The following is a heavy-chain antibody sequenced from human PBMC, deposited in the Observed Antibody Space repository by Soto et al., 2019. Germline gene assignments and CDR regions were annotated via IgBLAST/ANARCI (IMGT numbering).Heavy chain of an antibody. CDR1: GFTFSSYA. CDR2: ISSNGGST. J-gene: IGHJ4*02. CDR3: AVAGNGSFDY. D-gene: IGHD6-19*01. Sequence: EVQLVESGGGLVQPGGSLRLSCAASGFTFSSYAMHWVRQAPGKGLEYVSAISSNGGSTYYANSVKGRFTISRDNSKNTLYLQIGSLRAEDMAVYYCAVAGNGSFDYWGQGTLVTVSS. V-gene: IGHV3-64*01.